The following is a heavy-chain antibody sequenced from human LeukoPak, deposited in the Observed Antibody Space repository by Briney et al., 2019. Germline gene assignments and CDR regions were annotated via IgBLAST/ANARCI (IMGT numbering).Heavy chain of an antibody. CDR3: ARGATKYNGGMDY. CDR2: VSGSGSNT. Sequence: PGGSLRLSCAASGFTFSSYVMNWVRQAPGKGLEWVSGVSGSGSNTYYPDSVKGRFAISRDNSKDTLYLQMNSLRAEDTAVYYCARGATKYNGGMDYWGQGTLVTVSS. D-gene: IGHD2-15*01. J-gene: IGHJ4*02. V-gene: IGHV3-23*01. CDR1: GFTFSSYV.